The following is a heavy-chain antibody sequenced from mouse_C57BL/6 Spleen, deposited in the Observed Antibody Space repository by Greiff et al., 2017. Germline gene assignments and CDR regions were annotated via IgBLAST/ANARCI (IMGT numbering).Heavy chain of an antibody. CDR1: GFTFSDYG. Sequence: EVMLVESGGGLVKPGGSLKLSCAASGFTFSDYGMHWVRQAPEKGLEWVAYISSGSSTIYYADTVKGRFTISRDNAKNTLFLQMTSLRSEDTAMYYCARPDYYGLYAMDYWGQGTSVTVSS. CDR2: ISSGSSTI. CDR3: ARPDYYGLYAMDY. J-gene: IGHJ4*01. D-gene: IGHD1-1*01. V-gene: IGHV5-17*01.